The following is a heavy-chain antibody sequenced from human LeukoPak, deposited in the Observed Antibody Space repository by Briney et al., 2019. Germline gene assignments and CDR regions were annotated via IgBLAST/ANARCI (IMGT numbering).Heavy chain of an antibody. D-gene: IGHD3-22*01. CDR2: IIPIFGTA. V-gene: IGHV1-69*05. CDR3: SRGWYYYDSSGPDAFDI. CDR1: GYTFTGYY. J-gene: IGHJ3*02. Sequence: SVKVSCKASGYTFTGYYMHWVRQAPGQGLEWMGRIIPIFGTANYAQKFQGRVTITTDESTSTAYMELSSLRSEDTAVYYCSRGWYYYDSSGPDAFDIWGQGTMVTVSS.